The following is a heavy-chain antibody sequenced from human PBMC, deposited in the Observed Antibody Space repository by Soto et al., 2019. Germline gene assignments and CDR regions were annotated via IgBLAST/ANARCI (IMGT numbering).Heavy chain of an antibody. Sequence: QVQLQESGPGLVKPSQTLSLTCTVSGGSISSGDYYWSWIRQPPGKGLEWIGYIYYSGSTYYNPSLKSRVTISVDTSKNQFSLKLSSVTAADTAVYYCAIMSEGYCSSTSCYPFDYWGQGTLVTVSS. J-gene: IGHJ4*02. V-gene: IGHV4-30-4*01. CDR3: AIMSEGYCSSTSCYPFDY. CDR2: IYYSGST. CDR1: GGSISSGDYY. D-gene: IGHD2-2*01.